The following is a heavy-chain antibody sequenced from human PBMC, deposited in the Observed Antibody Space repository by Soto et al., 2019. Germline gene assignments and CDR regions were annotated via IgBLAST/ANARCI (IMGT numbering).Heavy chain of an antibody. Sequence: QVQLVESGGGVVQPGRSLRLSCAASGFTFSSYGMHWVRQAPGKGLEWVAVISYGGSNKYYADSVKGRFTISRDNSKNPLHXQMNTLRAEDTAVYYCAKDNCISTSCYRLYNWFDPWGQGTLVTVSS. V-gene: IGHV3-30*18. CDR2: ISYGGSNK. CDR1: GFTFSSYG. J-gene: IGHJ5*02. CDR3: AKDNCISTSCYRLYNWFDP. D-gene: IGHD2-2*01.